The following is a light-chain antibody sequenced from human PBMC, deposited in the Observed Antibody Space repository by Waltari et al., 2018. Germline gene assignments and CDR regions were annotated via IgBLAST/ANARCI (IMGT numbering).Light chain of an antibody. CDR2: EDG. CDR1: HSNIGNNY. CDR3: GTWDSSLSGAV. Sequence: QSVLTQPPSVSAAPGQRVTISCSGGHSNIGNNYVSWYRQFPGTAPELLIYEDGERPSGVPGRFSGSKSGTSATLDITGLQAGDEADYCCGTWDSSLSGAVFGGGTHLTVL. V-gene: IGLV1-51*02. J-gene: IGLJ7*01.